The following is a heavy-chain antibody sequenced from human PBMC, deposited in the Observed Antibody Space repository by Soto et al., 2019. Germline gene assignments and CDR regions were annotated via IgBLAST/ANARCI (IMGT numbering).Heavy chain of an antibody. D-gene: IGHD1-1*01. CDR2: MSHSGGT. Sequence: QEQLQQWGAGLLKPSETLSLTCAVYGGFVSSGNYYWSWIRQPPGRGLEWIGEMSHSGGTHFNPSLKSRVTISVDTSKKQFSLKMSSVTAADTALYDCARVERGTATTVVDAFDIWGPGTMVTVSS. CDR1: GGFVSSGNYY. V-gene: IGHV4-34*01. CDR3: ARVERGTATTVVDAFDI. J-gene: IGHJ3*02.